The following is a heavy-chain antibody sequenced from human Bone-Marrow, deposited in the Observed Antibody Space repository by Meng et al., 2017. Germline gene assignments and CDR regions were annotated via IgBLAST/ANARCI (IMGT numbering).Heavy chain of an antibody. D-gene: IGHD1-26*01. J-gene: IGHJ4*02. Sequence: QVQLQQSGPGLVKPSQTLSLTCTISGVSVSSTSAAWHWIRRSPSRGLEWLGRTYYRSRWYTDYAVSVKSRININPDTTENHFSLQLNSVTPEDTAVYYCARESSGSPLDYWGRGTLVTVSS. CDR1: GVSVSSTSAA. CDR2: TYYRSRWYT. CDR3: ARESSGSPLDY. V-gene: IGHV6-1*01.